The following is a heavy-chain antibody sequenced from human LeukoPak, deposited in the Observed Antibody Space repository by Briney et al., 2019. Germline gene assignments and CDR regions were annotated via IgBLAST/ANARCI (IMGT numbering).Heavy chain of an antibody. D-gene: IGHD3-3*01. Sequence: PGGSLRLSCAASGFTFSSYWMHWVRQAPGKGLEWVAVISYDGSNKYYADSVKGRFTISRDNSKNTLYLQMNSLRAEDTAVYYCAKDLRSFGVVIKGLDPWGQGTLVTVSS. CDR1: GFTFSSYW. CDR2: ISYDGSNK. J-gene: IGHJ5*02. CDR3: AKDLRSFGVVIKGLDP. V-gene: IGHV3-30*18.